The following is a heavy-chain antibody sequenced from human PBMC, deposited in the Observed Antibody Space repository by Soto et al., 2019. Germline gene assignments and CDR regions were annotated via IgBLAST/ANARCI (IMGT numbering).Heavy chain of an antibody. Sequence: GGSLRLSCAASGFTFSSYAMNWVRQAPGKGLEWVSAISGSGGYTYYADSVKGRFTISRDISKSTLYLQMNSLRAEDTALYYCAKDTGYSLYSSSSRYRAFDIWGQGTMVTVSS. CDR2: ISGSGGYT. V-gene: IGHV3-23*01. CDR3: AKDTGYSLYSSSSRYRAFDI. J-gene: IGHJ3*02. CDR1: GFTFSSYA. D-gene: IGHD6-6*01.